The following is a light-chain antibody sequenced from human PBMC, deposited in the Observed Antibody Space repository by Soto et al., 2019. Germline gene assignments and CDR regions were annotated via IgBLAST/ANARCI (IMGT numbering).Light chain of an antibody. Sequence: QPVLTQPPSASGSPGQSVRISCTGTRRDVGGYNYVAWYQQHPGKAPKLMIYEVTKRPSGVPDRFSGSKSGNTAFLTVSGLQPGDEAYYYCSSYVGSDVFVFGTGTKVTVL. J-gene: IGLJ1*01. V-gene: IGLV2-8*01. CDR3: SSYVGSDVFV. CDR1: RRDVGGYNY. CDR2: EVT.